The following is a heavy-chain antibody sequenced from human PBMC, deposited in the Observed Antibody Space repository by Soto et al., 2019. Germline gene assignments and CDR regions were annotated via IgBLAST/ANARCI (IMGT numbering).Heavy chain of an antibody. V-gene: IGHV3-48*03. Sequence: PVGSLRLSCVASGFTFSTYEMNWVRLPPGKGLEWVSYISGSGTTIYYPDSVKGRFTISRDNARNSLYLQMNSLRAEDTAFYYCAREREDAFDIWGQGTMVTVSS. J-gene: IGHJ3*02. CDR1: GFTFSTYE. D-gene: IGHD1-26*01. CDR2: ISGSGTTI. CDR3: AREREDAFDI.